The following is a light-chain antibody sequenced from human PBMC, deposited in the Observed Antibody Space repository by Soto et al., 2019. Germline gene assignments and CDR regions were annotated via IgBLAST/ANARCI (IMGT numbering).Light chain of an antibody. Sequence: QSVLTQPPSASGTPGQRVTISCSGSSSNIGSNTVNWYQQLPGTAPKLLIYSNNQRPSGVPDRFSGSKSGTSASLAISGLQSEDEADYYCAARDDSLNVYVVFGGGTQLTVL. V-gene: IGLV1-44*01. J-gene: IGLJ2*01. CDR2: SNN. CDR1: SSNIGSNT. CDR3: AARDDSLNVYVV.